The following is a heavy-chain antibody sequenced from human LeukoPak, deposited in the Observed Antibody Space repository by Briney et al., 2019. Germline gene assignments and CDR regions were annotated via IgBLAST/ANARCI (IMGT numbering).Heavy chain of an antibody. V-gene: IGHV3-11*04. D-gene: IGHD5-12*01. CDR3: ARARGGYDFSDY. CDR2: ISSSGSTL. CDR1: GFTFSDYY. J-gene: IGHJ4*02. Sequence: PGGSLRLSCAASGFTFSDYYMTWLRQAPGKGLEWVSYISSSGSTLYYADSVKGRFTISRDNAKNSLYLQMNSLRAEDTAVYYCARARGGYDFSDYGGQGTRVTVSS.